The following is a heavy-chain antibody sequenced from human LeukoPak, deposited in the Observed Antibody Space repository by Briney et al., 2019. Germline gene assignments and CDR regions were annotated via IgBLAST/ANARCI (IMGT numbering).Heavy chain of an antibody. D-gene: IGHD3-22*01. V-gene: IGHV4-4*07. CDR1: GGSISSYY. CDR3: ARDQYYYDSSGRGKRFDY. CDR2: IYTSGST. Sequence: TSETLSLTCTVSGGSISSYYWSWIRQPAGKGLEWIGRIYTSGSTNYNPSLKSRVTMSVDTSKNQFSLKLSSVTAADTAVYYCARDQYYYDSSGRGKRFDYWGQGTLVTVSS. J-gene: IGHJ4*02.